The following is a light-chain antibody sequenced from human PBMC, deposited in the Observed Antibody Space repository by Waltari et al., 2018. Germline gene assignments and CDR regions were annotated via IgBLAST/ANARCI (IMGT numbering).Light chain of an antibody. Sequence: QSALTQPASVSGSPGQSITISCPGTSSDVGGYNYVSWYQQHPGKAPKLMIYEVSNRPSGVSNRFSGSKSGNTASLTISGLQAEDEADYYCSSYTSSLDVVFGGGTKLTVL. V-gene: IGLV2-14*01. CDR2: EVS. J-gene: IGLJ2*01. CDR3: SSYTSSLDVV. CDR1: SSDVGGYNY.